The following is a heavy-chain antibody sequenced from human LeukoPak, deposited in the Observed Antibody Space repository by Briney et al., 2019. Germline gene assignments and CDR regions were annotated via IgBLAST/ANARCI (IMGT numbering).Heavy chain of an antibody. CDR3: ASNYGSGSYYDAFDI. D-gene: IGHD3-10*01. CDR2: INPSGGST. Sequence: GASVKVSCKASGYTFTSYYMHWVRQAPGQGLEWMGIINPSGGSTSYAQKFQGRVTMTRDTSTSTVYMELSSLRSEDTAVYYCASNYGSGSYYDAFDIWGQGTMVTVSS. CDR1: GYTFTSYY. J-gene: IGHJ3*02. V-gene: IGHV1-46*01.